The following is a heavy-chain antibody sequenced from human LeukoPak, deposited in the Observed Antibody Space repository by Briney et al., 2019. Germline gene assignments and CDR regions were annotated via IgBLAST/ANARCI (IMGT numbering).Heavy chain of an antibody. D-gene: IGHD6-13*01. CDR3: ARGYSSSWYFNWFDP. Sequence: SETLSLTCTVSGGSINSYYWTWIRQPPGKGLEWIGNIYNSGNTNYNPSLKSRVTISVDTSKNQFSLKLTSVTAADTAVYYCARGYSSSWYFNWFDPWGQGTLVTVSS. CDR2: IYNSGNT. J-gene: IGHJ5*02. V-gene: IGHV4-59*08. CDR1: GGSINSYY.